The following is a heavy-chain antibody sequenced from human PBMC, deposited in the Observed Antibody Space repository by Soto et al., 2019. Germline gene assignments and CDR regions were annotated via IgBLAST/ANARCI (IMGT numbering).Heavy chain of an antibody. V-gene: IGHV3-30-3*01. CDR2: ISYDGSNK. J-gene: IGHJ4*02. D-gene: IGHD3-3*02. Sequence: PGGSLRLACAASGFTVSSYSMHWVRQAPGKGLEWVAVISYDGSNKYYADSVKGRFTISRDNSKNTLYLQMNSLRAEDTAVYYCASAGLFIFWGQGTLVTVSS. CDR3: ASAGLFIF. CDR1: GFTVSSYS.